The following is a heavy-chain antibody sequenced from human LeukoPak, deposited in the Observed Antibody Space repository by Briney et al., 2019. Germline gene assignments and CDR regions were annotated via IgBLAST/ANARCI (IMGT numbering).Heavy chain of an antibody. CDR3: ARDGLAYGGTPD. J-gene: IGHJ4*02. Sequence: SETLSLTCTVSGGSISSYYWSWIRQPPGKGLEWIGYIYYSGSTNYNPSLKSRVTISVDTSKNQLSLKLSSVTAADTAVYYCARDGLAYGGTPDWGQGTLVTVSS. CDR1: GGSISSYY. D-gene: IGHD4-23*01. V-gene: IGHV4-59*01. CDR2: IYYSGST.